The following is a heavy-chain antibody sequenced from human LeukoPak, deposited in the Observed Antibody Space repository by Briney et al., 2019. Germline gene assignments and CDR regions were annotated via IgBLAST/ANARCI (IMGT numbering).Heavy chain of an antibody. CDR3: ARDWVEWELRERDAFDI. D-gene: IGHD1-26*01. V-gene: IGHV1-18*01. J-gene: IGHJ3*02. CDR1: GYTFTSYG. CDR2: ISAYNGNT. Sequence: ASVTVSCKASGYTFTSYGISWVRQAPGQGLEWMGWISAYNGNTNYAQKPQGRVTMTTDTSTSTAYMELRSLRSDDTAVYYCARDWVEWELRERDAFDIWGQGTMVTVSS.